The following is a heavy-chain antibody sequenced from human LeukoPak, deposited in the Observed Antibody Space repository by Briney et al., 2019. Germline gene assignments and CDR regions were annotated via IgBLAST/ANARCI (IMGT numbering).Heavy chain of an antibody. D-gene: IGHD4-11*01. CDR2: FKTKYHQV. J-gene: IGHJ4*02. V-gene: IGHV3-23*05. Sequence: GRSLRLSCVASGFTFSQYAMNWVRQAPGRGLEWVSTFKTKYHQVYYAESGRGRFTISTDNSRNTVFLQMNSLRADDTALYYCARSVPDYTRFDYWGQGALVTVSS. CDR3: ARSVPDYTRFDY. CDR1: GFTFSQYA.